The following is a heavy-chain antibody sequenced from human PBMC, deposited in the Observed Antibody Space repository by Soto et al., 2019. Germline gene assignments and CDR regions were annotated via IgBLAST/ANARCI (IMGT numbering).Heavy chain of an antibody. J-gene: IGHJ4*02. CDR1: GFTLSNSV. V-gene: IGHV3-23*01. CDR2: IAGKT. D-gene: IGHD1-1*01. CDR3: ARKIDVPTGMLDH. Sequence: EVHLLQSGGGLVQPGGSLRLSCATSGFTLSNSVMSWVRQAPGKGLEWVSTIAGKTYYSDSVKGRFTISRDNSQSTLYLQLNSPRAEDTAVYYCARKIDVPTGMLDHWGQGTLVTVSS.